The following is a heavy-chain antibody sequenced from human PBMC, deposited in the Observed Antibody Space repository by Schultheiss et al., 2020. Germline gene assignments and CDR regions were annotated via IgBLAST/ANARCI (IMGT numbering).Heavy chain of an antibody. CDR1: GYSFTSYW. V-gene: IGHV5-51*01. CDR2: IYPSDSDT. J-gene: IGHJ4*02. CDR3: ARLGNTDRYFDY. D-gene: IGHD2-15*01. Sequence: GGSLRLSCKGSGYSFTSYWIGWVRQMPGKGLEWMGIIYPSDSDTRYSPSFQGQVTISADKSISTAYLQWSSLKASDTAMYYCARLGNTDRYFDYWGQGTLVTVSS.